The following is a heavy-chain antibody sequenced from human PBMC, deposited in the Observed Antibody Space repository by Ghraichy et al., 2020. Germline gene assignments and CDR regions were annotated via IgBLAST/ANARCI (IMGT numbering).Heavy chain of an antibody. J-gene: IGHJ4*02. D-gene: IGHD2-2*01. CDR3: AKGSTNSRPDYFDY. V-gene: IGHV3-23*01. CDR1: GFTFSSYA. CDR2: ICTDDNST. Sequence: GGSLRLSCAASGFTFSSYAMSWVRQAPGKALEWVSAICTDDNSTYYVDSVKGRFTISRDNSKSTLFLQMNSLRAGDTAVYYCAKGSTNSRPDYFDYWGQGGLVAVSS.